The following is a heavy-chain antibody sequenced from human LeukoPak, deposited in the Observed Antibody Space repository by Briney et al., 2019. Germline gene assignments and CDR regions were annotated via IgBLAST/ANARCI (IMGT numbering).Heavy chain of an antibody. Sequence: SETLSLTCTVPGGSISSYYWSWIRQPPGKGLEWIGYIYYSGSTNYNPSLKSRVTISVDTSKNQFSLKLSSVTAADTAVYYCARSHGDYVPDYYYMDVWGKGTTVTISS. CDR3: ARSHGDYVPDYYYMDV. D-gene: IGHD4-17*01. J-gene: IGHJ6*03. CDR1: GGSISSYY. V-gene: IGHV4-59*01. CDR2: IYYSGST.